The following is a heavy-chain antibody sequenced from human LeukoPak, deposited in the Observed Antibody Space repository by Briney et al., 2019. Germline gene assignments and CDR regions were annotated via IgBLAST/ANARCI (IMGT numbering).Heavy chain of an antibody. J-gene: IGHJ6*02. D-gene: IGHD4-4*01. CDR3: ARDVSNYVHYYYYGMDV. V-gene: IGHV3-30-3*01. Sequence: GRSLRLSCAASGFTFSSYAMHWVRQAPGKGLEWVAVISYDGSNKYYADSVKGRFTISRDNSKNTLYLQMNSLRAEDTAVYYCARDVSNYVHYYYYGMDVWGQGTTVTVSS. CDR2: ISYDGSNK. CDR1: GFTFSSYA.